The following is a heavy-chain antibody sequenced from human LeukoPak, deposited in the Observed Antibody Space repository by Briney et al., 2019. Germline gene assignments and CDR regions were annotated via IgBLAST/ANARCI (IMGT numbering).Heavy chain of an antibody. V-gene: IGHV4-34*01. J-gene: IGHJ3*02. CDR3: ASSPYYGDQDDAFDI. Sequence: SETLSLTCAVYGGSFSGYYWSWIRQPPGKGLEWIGEINHSGSTNYNPSLKSRVTISVDTSKNQFSLKLSSVTAADTAVYYCASSPYYGDQDDAFDIWGQGTMVTVSS. CDR1: GGSFSGYY. D-gene: IGHD4-17*01. CDR2: INHSGST.